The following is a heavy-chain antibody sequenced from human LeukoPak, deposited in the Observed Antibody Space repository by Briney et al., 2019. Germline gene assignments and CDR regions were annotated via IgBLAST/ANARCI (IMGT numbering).Heavy chain of an antibody. D-gene: IGHD2-2*01. Sequence: PSETLSLTCNVSGVSVRDGRYYWTWIRQHPGKGLEWIGYKYYSGSAKYNPSLKSRLTISIDTSKNQFSLQLSSVTAADTATYYCATPYCSSISCLDVFNMWGQGTRVTVSS. CDR2: KYYSGSA. CDR3: ATPYCSSISCLDVFNM. J-gene: IGHJ3*02. CDR1: GVSVRDGRYY. V-gene: IGHV4-31*03.